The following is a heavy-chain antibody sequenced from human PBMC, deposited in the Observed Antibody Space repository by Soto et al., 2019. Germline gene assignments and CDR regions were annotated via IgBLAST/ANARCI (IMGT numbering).Heavy chain of an antibody. CDR1: GSAFTRHG. CDR3: AADSSGSTADYYYYYGMDV. CDR2: ISPYTGNT. D-gene: IGHD3-22*01. J-gene: IGHJ6*02. Sequence: ASVKVSCKASGSAFTRHGISWVRQAPGQGLEWVGWISPYTGNTKYVQKFQGRVTMTTDTSTNTAYMELRSLRSDDTAVYYCAADSSGSTADYYYYYGMDVWGQRTTVTVSS. V-gene: IGHV1-18*04.